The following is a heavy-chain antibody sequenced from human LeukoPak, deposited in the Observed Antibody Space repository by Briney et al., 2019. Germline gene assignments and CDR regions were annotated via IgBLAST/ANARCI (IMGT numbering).Heavy chain of an antibody. CDR2: ISYDGSNK. CDR3: ARGSVTTVTTGVDY. CDR1: GFTFSSYA. Sequence: GRSLRLSCVASGFTFSSYAMHWVRQAPGKGLEWLAVISYDGSNKNFADPVKGRFTISRDNPKNTLYLQMNSLRAEDTAMYHCARGSVTTVTTGVDYWGQGTLVTVSS. J-gene: IGHJ4*02. V-gene: IGHV3-30-3*01. D-gene: IGHD4-17*01.